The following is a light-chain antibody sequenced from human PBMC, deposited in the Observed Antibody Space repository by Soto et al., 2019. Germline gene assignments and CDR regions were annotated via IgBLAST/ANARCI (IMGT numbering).Light chain of an antibody. CDR2: AAS. CDR3: QQTYSSPRT. CDR1: QSITSY. Sequence: DIQMTQSPSSLSASVGDRVTTTCRASQSITSYLNWDQQKPGKAPKLLIYAASTLQSGVPSRFSGDGSGTDFTLTISSLQPEDFATYYCQQTYSSPRTFGQGTKVEIK. V-gene: IGKV1-39*01. J-gene: IGKJ1*01.